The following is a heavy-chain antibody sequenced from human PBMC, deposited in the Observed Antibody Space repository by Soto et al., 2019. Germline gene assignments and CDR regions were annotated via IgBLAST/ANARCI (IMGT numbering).Heavy chain of an antibody. CDR2: ISWNTYRI. D-gene: IGHD3-16*01. Sequence: EVQLVESGGGLVQPGRSLRLSCAASGFTFDDYAMHWVRQAPGKGLEWVSGISWNTYRIAYADSTEGRFTISRDNAKNSLYLQMNSLLPEDTALYYCARDRARCRFWEASFDIWGQGTMVTVSS. CDR3: ARDRARCRFWEASFDI. V-gene: IGHV3-9*01. J-gene: IGHJ3*02. CDR1: GFTFDDYA.